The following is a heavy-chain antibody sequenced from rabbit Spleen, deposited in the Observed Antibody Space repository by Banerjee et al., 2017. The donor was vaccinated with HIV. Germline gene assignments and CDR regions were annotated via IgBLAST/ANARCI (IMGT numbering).Heavy chain of an antibody. CDR2: INAATAKP. CDR3: ARDLGYDDYSEKGYFNL. V-gene: IGHV1S45*01. J-gene: IGHJ4*01. Sequence: QEQLVESGGGLVQPGGSLKLSCKASGFDLSNYGVSWVRQAPGKGLEWIACINAATAKPVYATWAKGRFTISRTSSTTVTLRMTSLTAADTATYFCARDLGYDDYSEKGYFNLWGQGTLVTVS. D-gene: IGHD2-1*01. CDR1: GFDLSNYG.